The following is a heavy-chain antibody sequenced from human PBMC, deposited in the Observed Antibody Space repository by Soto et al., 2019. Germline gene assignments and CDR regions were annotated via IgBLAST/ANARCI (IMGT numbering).Heavy chain of an antibody. CDR1: GGSLSSYY. D-gene: IGHD4-17*01. Sequence: PSETLPLTCTVSGGSLSSYYWSWLRQPPGKGLEWIGYIYYSGSTNYNPSLKSRVTISVDTSNNQFSLKLSSVTAADTAVYYCARATPLDGEIDYWGQGTLVTVS. CDR2: IYYSGST. J-gene: IGHJ4*02. V-gene: IGHV4-59*01. CDR3: ARATPLDGEIDY.